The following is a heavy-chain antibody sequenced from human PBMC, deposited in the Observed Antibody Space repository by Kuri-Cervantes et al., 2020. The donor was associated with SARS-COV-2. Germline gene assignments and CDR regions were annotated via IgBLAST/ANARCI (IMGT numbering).Heavy chain of an antibody. CDR1: GCSISSSSYY. J-gene: IGHJ5*02. D-gene: IGHD3-3*01. Sequence: SETLSLTCTVSGCSISSSSYYWGWIRQPPGRGLEWFGRIYYSASTYYNPSLKSRVTISVDTSKNQFSLKLSSVTAADTAVYYCARQMMSSITCFGVVSTRNWFDPWGQGTLVTVSS. CDR3: ARQMMSSITCFGVVSTRNWFDP. V-gene: IGHV4-39*01. CDR2: IYYSAST.